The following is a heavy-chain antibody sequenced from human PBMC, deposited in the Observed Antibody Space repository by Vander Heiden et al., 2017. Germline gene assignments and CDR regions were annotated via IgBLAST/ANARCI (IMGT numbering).Heavy chain of an antibody. CDR3: ARDSVAGPFDY. D-gene: IGHD6-19*01. V-gene: IGHV4-59*13. CDR2: IYYSGST. J-gene: IGHJ4*02. CDR1: GGTISSYY. Sequence: QVQLQESGPGLVKPSETLSLTCTVSGGTISSYYWSWIRQPPGKGLEWIGYIYYSGSTNYNPSLKSRVTISVDTSKNQFSVKMSSVTAADTAVYCCARDSVAGPFDYWCQGTLVTVSS.